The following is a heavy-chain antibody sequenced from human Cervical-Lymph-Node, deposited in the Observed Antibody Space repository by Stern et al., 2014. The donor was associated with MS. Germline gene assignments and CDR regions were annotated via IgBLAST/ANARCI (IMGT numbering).Heavy chain of an antibody. CDR1: GSSFTTYW. CDR2: IFTGDSDT. J-gene: IGHJ3*02. V-gene: IGHV5-51*03. CDR3: AKRVSDAFNI. Sequence: EMQLVESGAEVKKPGESLKISCKDFGSSFTTYWLGWGRQMPGKGLEWMGVIFTGDSDTTYSPTFQGQVTMSADKSTSTAYLQWRSLRASDTAMYYCAKRVSDAFNIWGQGTMVTVSS. D-gene: IGHD2-8*01.